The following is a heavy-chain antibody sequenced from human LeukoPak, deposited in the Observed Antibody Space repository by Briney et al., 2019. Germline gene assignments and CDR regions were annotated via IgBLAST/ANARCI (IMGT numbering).Heavy chain of an antibody. CDR2: INPSGSGT. CDR3: ARHHRYSSSWYLGFDY. CDR1: GYTFSSHF. D-gene: IGHD6-13*01. V-gene: IGHV1-46*01. J-gene: IGHJ4*02. Sequence: GASVKVSCKASGYTFSSHFIHWVRQAPGQGLEWMGMINPSGSGTTSAQKFQGRVTMTRDMSTATVYMELTSLGSEDTAVYYCARHHRYSSSWYLGFDYWGQGTLVTVSS.